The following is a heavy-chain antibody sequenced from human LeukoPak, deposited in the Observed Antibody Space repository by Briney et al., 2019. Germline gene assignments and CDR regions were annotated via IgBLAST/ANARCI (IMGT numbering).Heavy chain of an antibody. Sequence: ASVKVSCKASGYTFTSYYMHWVRQAPGQGLEWMGWMNPNSGNTGYAQKFQGRVTMTRNTSISTAYMELSSLRSGDTAVYYCARIRKGTVTRRGWFDPWGQGTLVTVSS. J-gene: IGHJ5*02. CDR3: ARIRKGTVTRRGWFDP. CDR1: GYTFTSYY. CDR2: MNPNSGNT. V-gene: IGHV1-8*02. D-gene: IGHD4-17*01.